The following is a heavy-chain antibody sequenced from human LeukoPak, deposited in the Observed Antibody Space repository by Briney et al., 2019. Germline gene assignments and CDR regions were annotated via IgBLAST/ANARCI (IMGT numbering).Heavy chain of an antibody. CDR1: EFTLSGYW. J-gene: IGHJ4*02. V-gene: IGHV3-74*01. CDR3: ARASANNYGLFDY. D-gene: IGHD5-18*01. CDR2: ISPDGSTT. Sequence: GSLRLSCAASEFTLSGYWMHWVRQAPGKGLVWVSRISPDGSTTNYADSVRGRFTISRDNAKNTLYLQMSSLRADDTGVYYCARASANNYGLFDYWGQGTLVTVSS.